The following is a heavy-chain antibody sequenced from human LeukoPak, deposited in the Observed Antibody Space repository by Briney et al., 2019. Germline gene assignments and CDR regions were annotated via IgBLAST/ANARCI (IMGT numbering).Heavy chain of an antibody. J-gene: IGHJ6*02. CDR2: FDPEDGET. CDR1: GYTLTELS. Sequence: ASVKVSCKVSGYTLTELSMHWVRQAPGKGLEWMGGFDPEDGETIYAQKFQGRVTMTEDTSTDTAYMELSSLRSEDTAVYYCARDQGPYYYDSSGYYYYYGMDVRGQGTTVTVSS. D-gene: IGHD3-22*01. CDR3: ARDQGPYYYDSSGYYYYYGMDV. V-gene: IGHV1-24*01.